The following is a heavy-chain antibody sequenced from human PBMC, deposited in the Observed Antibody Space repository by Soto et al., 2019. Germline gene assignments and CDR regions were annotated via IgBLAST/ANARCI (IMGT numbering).Heavy chain of an antibody. J-gene: IGHJ6*02. V-gene: IGHV3-23*01. Sequence: GSLRLSCAASGFTFSNYAMSWVRQPAGKGLEWVSITRGNGGAVSYADSVKGRFTISRDNSKNTLYLLMNGLRAEDTAVYYCVKGYGMDVWGQGTMVTVSS. CDR1: GFTFSNYA. CDR3: VKGYGMDV. D-gene: IGHD3-10*01. CDR2: TRGNGGAV.